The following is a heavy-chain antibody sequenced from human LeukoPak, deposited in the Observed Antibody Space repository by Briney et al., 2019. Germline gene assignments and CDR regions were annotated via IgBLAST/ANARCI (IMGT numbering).Heavy chain of an antibody. Sequence: PGGSLRLSCAASGFTFSSYGMHWVRQAPGKGLEGVAVIWYDGSNKYYADSVKGRFTISRDNSKNTLYLQMNSLRAEDTAVYYCAREYPPRYYYDSSGYLDYWGQGTLVTVSS. CDR2: IWYDGSNK. V-gene: IGHV3-33*01. CDR3: AREYPPRYYYDSSGYLDY. J-gene: IGHJ4*02. D-gene: IGHD3-22*01. CDR1: GFTFSSYG.